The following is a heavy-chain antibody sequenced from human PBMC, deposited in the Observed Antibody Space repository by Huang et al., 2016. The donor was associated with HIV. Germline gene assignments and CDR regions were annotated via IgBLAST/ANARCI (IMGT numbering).Heavy chain of an antibody. CDR3: ATSTPDVGAGVLRSAFDI. D-gene: IGHD2-15*01. CDR2: FAPEEGET. V-gene: IGHV1-24*01. Sequence: QVQLVESGAELKKHGASVRVSCTVSGYTVSELSFHWVRPAREKGLEWMGGFAPEEGETMYAQRLKGRVTMTEDTSTDTAYMELSSLGPEDTAVYYCATSTPDVGAGVLRSAFDIWGQGTMVTVSS. CDR1: GYTVSELS. J-gene: IGHJ3*02.